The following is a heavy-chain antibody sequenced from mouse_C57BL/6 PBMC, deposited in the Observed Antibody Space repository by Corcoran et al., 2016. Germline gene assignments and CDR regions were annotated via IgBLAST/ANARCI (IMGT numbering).Heavy chain of an antibody. J-gene: IGHJ1*03. CDR1: GFNIKNTY. CDR2: IDPANGNT. V-gene: IGHV14-3*01. CDR3: ANHYSEEGGYFYV. Sequence: EVQLQQSVAELVRPGASVKLSCTASGFNIKNTYMHWVKQRPEQGLEWIGRIDPANGNTKYDPKFQGKATITADTSSNTAYLQLSILTSEDTAIYYCANHYSEEGGYFYVWGTGTTVIVSS. D-gene: IGHD2-12*01.